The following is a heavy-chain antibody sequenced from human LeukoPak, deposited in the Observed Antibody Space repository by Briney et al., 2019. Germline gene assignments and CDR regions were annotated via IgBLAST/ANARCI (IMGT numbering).Heavy chain of an antibody. CDR3: AMGIAAAGGRWFDP. V-gene: IGHV1-69*01. Sequence: GASVKVSCKASGGTFSSYAISWVRQAPGQGLEWMGGIIPIFGTANYAQKFQGRVTITADESTSTAYMELSSLRSEDTAVYYCAMGIAAAGGRWFDPWGQGTLVTVSS. D-gene: IGHD6-13*01. J-gene: IGHJ5*02. CDR1: GGTFSSYA. CDR2: IIPIFGTA.